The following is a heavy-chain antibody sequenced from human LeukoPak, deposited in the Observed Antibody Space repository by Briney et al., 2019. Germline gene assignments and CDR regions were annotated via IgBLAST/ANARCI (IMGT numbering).Heavy chain of an antibody. Sequence: GGSLRLSCAASGFTFSNAWMTWVRQAPGKGLEWVGRIKSGDGGTTDYAAPVKGRFTISRDDSKNTLYLQMNSLKTEDTALYYCTTNADLDYWGQGSLVTVSP. CDR3: TTNADLDY. V-gene: IGHV3-15*01. CDR1: GFTFSNAW. D-gene: IGHD2-2*01. CDR2: IKSGDGGTT. J-gene: IGHJ4*02.